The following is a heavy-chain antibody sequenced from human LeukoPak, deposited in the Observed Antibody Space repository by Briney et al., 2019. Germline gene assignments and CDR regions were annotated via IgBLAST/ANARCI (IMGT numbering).Heavy chain of an antibody. D-gene: IGHD3-22*01. J-gene: IGHJ3*02. CDR1: GFTFSGYS. CDR3: ARDYYDSSGSAFDI. V-gene: IGHV3-48*04. Sequence: GGSLRLSCAASGFTFSGYSMNWVRQAPGKGLEWVSYISSSGSTIYYADSVKGRFTISRDNAKNSLYLQMNSLRAEDTAVYYCARDYYDSSGSAFDIWGQGTMVTVSS. CDR2: ISSSGSTI.